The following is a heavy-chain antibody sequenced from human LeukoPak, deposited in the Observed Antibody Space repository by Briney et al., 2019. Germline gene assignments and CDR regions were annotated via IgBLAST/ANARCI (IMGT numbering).Heavy chain of an antibody. CDR3: AIEQTSEGMDV. CDR1: GFTFSSCA. Sequence: GGSLRLSCAASGFTFSSCAMSWVRQAPGKGLEWVSAIVGSGSSTYYADSVKGRFTISRDNTKNTLYLQMNRLRAEDTAVYYCAIEQTSEGMDVWGQGTTVTVSS. V-gene: IGHV3-23*01. CDR2: IVGSGSST. J-gene: IGHJ6*02.